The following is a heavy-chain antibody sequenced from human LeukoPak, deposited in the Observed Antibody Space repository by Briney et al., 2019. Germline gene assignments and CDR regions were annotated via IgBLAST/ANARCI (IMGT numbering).Heavy chain of an antibody. CDR3: ARAKDYYYYYMDV. J-gene: IGHJ6*03. Sequence: GGSLRLSCAASGFTVSSNYMSWVRQAPGKGLEWVSVIYSGGSTYYADSVKGRFTISRDNSKNTLYLQMNSLRAEDTAVYYCARAKDYYYYYMDVWGKGTTVTISS. CDR1: GFTVSSNY. V-gene: IGHV3-53*01. CDR2: IYSGGST.